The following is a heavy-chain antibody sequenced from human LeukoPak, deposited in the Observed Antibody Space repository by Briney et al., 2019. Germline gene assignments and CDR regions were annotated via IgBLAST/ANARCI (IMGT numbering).Heavy chain of an antibody. D-gene: IGHD6-19*01. J-gene: IGHJ4*02. CDR2: ISGSGGST. CDR1: GFTFSSYA. Sequence: GGSLRLSCAASGFTFSSYAMSWVRQAPGKGLEWVSAISGSGGSTYYADSVKGRFTISRDNSKNTLYLQMNSLRAEDTAVYYCAKGPYSSGWSGYFDYWGQGTLVTVSS. V-gene: IGHV3-23*01. CDR3: AKGPYSSGWSGYFDY.